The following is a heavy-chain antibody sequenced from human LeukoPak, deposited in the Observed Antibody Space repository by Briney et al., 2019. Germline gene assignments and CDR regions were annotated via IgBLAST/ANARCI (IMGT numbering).Heavy chain of an antibody. CDR2: ITNNGGNT. Sequence: GGSLRLSCSASGFTFSSYTIHWVRQAPGKGLEFVSAITNNGGNTYYADSAKGRFTISRDNSKNTVYLQMSSLRAEDTAVYYCVIVRGYFDSSGSDYWGQGTLVTVSS. V-gene: IGHV3-64D*06. D-gene: IGHD3-9*01. CDR3: VIVRGYFDSSGSDY. CDR1: GFTFSSYT. J-gene: IGHJ4*02.